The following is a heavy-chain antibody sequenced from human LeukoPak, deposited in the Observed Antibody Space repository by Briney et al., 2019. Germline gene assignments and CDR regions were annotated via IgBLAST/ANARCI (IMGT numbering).Heavy chain of an antibody. J-gene: IGHJ6*03. CDR2: MNPNSGNT. CDR3: ARGLLAHYYYYMDV. V-gene: IGHV1-8*01. CDR1: GYTFTSYG. Sequence: GASVKVSCKASGYTFTSYGINWVRQATGQGLEWMGWMNPNSGNTGYAQKFQGRVAMTRNTSISTAYMELSSLRSEDTAVYYCARGLLAHYYYYMDVWGKGTTVTVSS.